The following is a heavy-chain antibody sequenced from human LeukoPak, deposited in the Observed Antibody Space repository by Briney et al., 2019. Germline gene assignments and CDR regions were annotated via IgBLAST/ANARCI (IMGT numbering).Heavy chain of an antibody. J-gene: IGHJ4*02. CDR3: ARGPQSRADFWSGYYYYFDY. D-gene: IGHD3-3*01. CDR2: INHSGST. CDR1: GGSISSYY. V-gene: IGHV4-34*01. Sequence: SETLSLTCTVSGGSISSYYWSWIRQPPGKGLEWIGEINHSGSTNYNPSLKSRVTISVDTSKNQFSLKLSSVTAADTAVYYCARGPQSRADFWSGYYYYFDYWGQGTLVTVSS.